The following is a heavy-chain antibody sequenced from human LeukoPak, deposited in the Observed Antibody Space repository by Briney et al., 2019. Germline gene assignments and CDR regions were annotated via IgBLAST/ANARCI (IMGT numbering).Heavy chain of an antibody. CDR2: ISYDGSNK. V-gene: IGHV3-30*18. D-gene: IGHD4-23*01. J-gene: IGHJ4*02. CDR3: ANLYGGNSFFDY. CDR1: GFTFSSYG. Sequence: GGSLRLSCAASGFTFSSYGMHWVRQAPGKGLEGVAVISYDGSNKYYADSVKGRFTISRDNSKNTLYLQMTSLRAEDTAVYYCANLYGGNSFFDYWGQGTLVTVSS.